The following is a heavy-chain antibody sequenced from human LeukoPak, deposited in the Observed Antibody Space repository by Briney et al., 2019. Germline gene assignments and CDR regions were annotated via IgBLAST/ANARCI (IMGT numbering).Heavy chain of an antibody. Sequence: PSETLSLTCTVSGGSISTSSYYWGWIRQPPGKGLEWIGSIYYSGSTYYNPSLKSRVTISVDTSKNQFSLKLCSVTAADTAVYYCAREGGYCSSTSCYGTGFYWGQGTLVTVSS. CDR2: IYYSGST. D-gene: IGHD2-2*01. J-gene: IGHJ4*02. V-gene: IGHV4-39*07. CDR3: AREGGYCSSTSCYGTGFY. CDR1: GGSISTSSYY.